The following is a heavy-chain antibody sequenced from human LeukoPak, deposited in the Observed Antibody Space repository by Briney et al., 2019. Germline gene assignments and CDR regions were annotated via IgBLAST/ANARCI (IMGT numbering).Heavy chain of an antibody. CDR3: ARAAPSTPHWYYGMDV. CDR2: ISGSSKII. J-gene: IGHJ6*02. Sequence: GGSLRLSCAASEFTFSSYSMNWVRQAPGQGLDWISYISGSSKIIHWAESLKGRFTISSDNGKNSLYLQMNSLRPGDTAIYYCARAAPSTPHWYYGMDVWGQGTTVTVSS. D-gene: IGHD6-25*01. CDR1: EFTFSSYS. V-gene: IGHV3-48*04.